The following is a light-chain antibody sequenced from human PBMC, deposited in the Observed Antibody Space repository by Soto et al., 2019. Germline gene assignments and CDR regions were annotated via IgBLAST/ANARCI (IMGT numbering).Light chain of an antibody. CDR3: QQYNNWPPVT. V-gene: IGKV3-15*01. CDR1: QSVSSN. Sequence: EIVMTQSPATLSVSPGERATLSCRASQSVSSNLAWYQQKPGQAPRLLIYGASNRPTGIPARFSGSGSGTEFTLTISSLQSEDFAVYYCQQYNNWPPVTFGQGTKVEIK. J-gene: IGKJ2*01. CDR2: GAS.